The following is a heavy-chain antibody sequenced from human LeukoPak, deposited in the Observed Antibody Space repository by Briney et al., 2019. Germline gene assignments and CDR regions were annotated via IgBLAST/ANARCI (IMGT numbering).Heavy chain of an antibody. V-gene: IGHV4-30-2*01. Sequence: PSETLSLTCTVSGGSISSGGYYWSWIRQPPGKGLEWIGYIYHSGSTYYNPSLKSRVTISVDTSKNQFSLKLSSVTAADTAVYYCARVGEYNWNHRAPFDYWGQGTLVTVSS. D-gene: IGHD1-20*01. CDR2: IYHSGST. CDR1: GGSISSGGYY. CDR3: ARVGEYNWNHRAPFDY. J-gene: IGHJ4*02.